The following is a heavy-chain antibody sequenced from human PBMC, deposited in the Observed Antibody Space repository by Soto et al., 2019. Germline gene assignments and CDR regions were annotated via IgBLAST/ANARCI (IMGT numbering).Heavy chain of an antibody. V-gene: IGHV4-34*01. CDR1: GGSFSGYY. CDR3: ARGRRYNVVVVAATRSPNWFDP. D-gene: IGHD2-15*01. CDR2: INHSGST. J-gene: IGHJ5*02. Sequence: ADTLYRNCAVYGGSFSGYYWGWIRQPPGKGLEWIGEINHSGSTNYNPSLKSRVTISVDTSKNQFSLKLSSVTAADTAVYYCARGRRYNVVVVAATRSPNWFDPWGQGTLVTVSS.